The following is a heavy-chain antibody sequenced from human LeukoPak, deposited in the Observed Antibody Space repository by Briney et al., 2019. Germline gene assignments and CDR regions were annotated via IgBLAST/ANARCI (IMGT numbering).Heavy chain of an antibody. D-gene: IGHD3-22*01. V-gene: IGHV4-39*01. CDR3: ARLGYDSSGYIGLFDY. Sequence: SETLSLTCTVSGGSISSSSYYWGWIRQPPGKGLEWIASIYYSGSTYYNPSLKGRVTISVDTSKNRFSLKLSSVTAADTAVYYCARLGYDSSGYIGLFDYWGQGTLVTVSS. CDR2: IYYSGST. CDR1: GGSISSSSYY. J-gene: IGHJ4*02.